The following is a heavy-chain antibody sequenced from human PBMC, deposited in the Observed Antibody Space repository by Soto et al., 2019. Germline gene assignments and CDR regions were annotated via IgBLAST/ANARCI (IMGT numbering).Heavy chain of an antibody. CDR2: IYYSGSA. CDR1: GGSFNSSGYF. Sequence: QVQLQESGPGLVKPSQTLSRNCAVSGGSFNSSGYFWNWIRQHPGKGLEWIGYIYYSGSAFYNPSLKSRVDISVDTSKNQFSLKVSSLTAADTDVYYCARGVVVTGNFDYWGQGTLVTASS. CDR3: ARGVVVTGNFDY. D-gene: IGHD3-22*01. J-gene: IGHJ4*02. V-gene: IGHV4-31*11.